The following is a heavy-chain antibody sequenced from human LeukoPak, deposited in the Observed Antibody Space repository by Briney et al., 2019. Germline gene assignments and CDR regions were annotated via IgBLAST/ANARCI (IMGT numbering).Heavy chain of an antibody. Sequence: PGGSLRLSCAASGFTVSSNYMSWVRQAPGKGLEWVSVIYSGGSTYYADSVKGRFTISRDNSKNTLYLQMNSLRAEDAAVYYCARASLLWFGELLWGQGTLVTVSS. CDR2: IYSGGST. CDR1: GFTVSSNY. D-gene: IGHD3-10*01. V-gene: IGHV3-53*01. CDR3: ARASLLWFGELL. J-gene: IGHJ4*02.